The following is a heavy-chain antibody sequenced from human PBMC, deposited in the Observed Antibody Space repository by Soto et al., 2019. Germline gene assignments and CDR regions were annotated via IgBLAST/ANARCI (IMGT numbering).Heavy chain of an antibody. V-gene: IGHV3-48*03. D-gene: IGHD2-15*01. CDR1: GFTFSSYE. J-gene: IGHJ6*02. CDR2: ISSSGSTI. CDR3: ARNGHCSGGSCYAPGYYYGMDV. Sequence: GGSLRLSCAASGFTFSSYEMNWVRQAPGKGLEWVSYISSSGSTIYYADSVKGRFTISRDNAKNSLYLQMNSLRAEDTAVYYCARNGHCSGGSCYAPGYYYGMDVWGQGTTVTVSS.